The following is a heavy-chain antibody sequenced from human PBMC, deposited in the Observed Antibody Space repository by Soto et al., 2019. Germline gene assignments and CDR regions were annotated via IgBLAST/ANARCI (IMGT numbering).Heavy chain of an antibody. V-gene: IGHV4-31*03. D-gene: IGHD6-25*01. CDR2: IYYSGST. CDR1: GGSISSVGHY. Sequence: SETLSLTCSVSGGSISSVGHYWTWIRQQPGKGLEWIGYIYYSGSTDHNPSLKSRVTISVDRSKNQFSLNLSSVTAADTAIYYCARESGGYDSSTRYGLDVWGQGTTVTVSS. CDR3: ARESGGYDSSTRYGLDV. J-gene: IGHJ6*02.